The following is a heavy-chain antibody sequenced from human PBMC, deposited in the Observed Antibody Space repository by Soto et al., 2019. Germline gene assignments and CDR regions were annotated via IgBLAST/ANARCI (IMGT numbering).Heavy chain of an antibody. Sequence: ASVKVSCKASGYTFTSYAMHWVRQAPGQRLEWMGWINAGNGNTKYSQKFQGRVTITGDTSASTAYMELSSLRSEDTAVYYCARHTTGRGWYLVPGTLPKYYYYMDVWGKGTTVTVSS. J-gene: IGHJ6*03. D-gene: IGHD6-19*01. V-gene: IGHV1-3*01. CDR2: INAGNGNT. CDR3: ARHTTGRGWYLVPGTLPKYYYYMDV. CDR1: GYTFTSYA.